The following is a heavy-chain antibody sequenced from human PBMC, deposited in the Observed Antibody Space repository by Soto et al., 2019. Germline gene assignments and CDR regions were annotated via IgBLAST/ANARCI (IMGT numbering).Heavy chain of an antibody. CDR3: VKAHTVTTFDY. J-gene: IGHJ4*02. Sequence: GGSLRLSCSASGFTFSSYAVHWVRQAPGRGLEYVSAISSNGGSTYYADSVKGRFTISRDNSKNTLYLQMSSLRAEDTAVYYCVKAHTVTTFDYWGQGTLVTVSS. CDR1: GFTFSSYA. CDR2: ISSNGGST. V-gene: IGHV3-64D*06. D-gene: IGHD4-17*01.